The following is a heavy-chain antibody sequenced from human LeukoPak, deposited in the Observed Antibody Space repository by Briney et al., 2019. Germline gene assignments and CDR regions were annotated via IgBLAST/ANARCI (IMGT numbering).Heavy chain of an antibody. CDR2: ISSSGTTI. V-gene: IGHV3-48*03. CDR1: GFTFSIYE. CDR3: AGKYCSTTSCLFDN. Sequence: PGGSLRLSCAASGFTFSIYEMNWVRQAPGKGLQWVSDISSSGTTIYYADSVKGRFTISRDNAKNSLYLQMNSLRAEDTAVYYCAGKYCSTTSCLFDNWGQGTLVTVSS. J-gene: IGHJ4*02. D-gene: IGHD2-2*01.